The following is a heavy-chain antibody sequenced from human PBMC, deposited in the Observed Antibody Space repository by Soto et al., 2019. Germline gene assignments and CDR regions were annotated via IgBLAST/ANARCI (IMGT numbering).Heavy chain of an antibody. CDR2: IKPDNGDT. CDR1: GYPFSKYG. Sequence: QLQLVQSGAEVERPGASVRVSCKAYGYPFSKYGISWIRQAPGQGLEWMGWIKPDNGDTNYTQKFQGRVTMTTDTSSNTAYMELRSLRSDDTAAYYCATSYYSGFDPCGQATLVRVSS. CDR3: ATSYYSGFDP. V-gene: IGHV1-18*04. J-gene: IGHJ5*02. D-gene: IGHD1-26*01.